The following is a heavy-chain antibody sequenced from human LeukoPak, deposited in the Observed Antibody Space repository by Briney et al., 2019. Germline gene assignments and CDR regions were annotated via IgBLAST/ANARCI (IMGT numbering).Heavy chain of an antibody. Sequence: GGSLRLSCAASGFTFSSYAMSWVRQAPGKGLEWVSAISGSGGSTYYADSVKGRFTISRDNSKNTLYLQMNSLRAEGTAVYYCVVAGIRGTPLLDYWGQGTLVTVSS. D-gene: IGHD6-19*01. J-gene: IGHJ4*02. CDR2: ISGSGGST. CDR1: GFTFSSYA. V-gene: IGHV3-23*01. CDR3: VVAGIRGTPLLDY.